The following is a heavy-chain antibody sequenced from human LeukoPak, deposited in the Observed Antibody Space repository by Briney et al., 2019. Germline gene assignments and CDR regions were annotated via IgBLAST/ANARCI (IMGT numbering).Heavy chain of an antibody. D-gene: IGHD5/OR15-5a*01. CDR3: AVNSTKHTFDI. CDR2: IYTSGST. Sequence: PSETLSLTCTVSGGSISSYYWSWIRQPAGKGLEWIGRIYTSGSTNYNPSLKSRVTISVDKSKNQFSLKLSSVTAADTAVYYCAVNSTKHTFDIWGQGTMVTVSS. J-gene: IGHJ3*02. CDR1: GGSISSYY. V-gene: IGHV4-4*07.